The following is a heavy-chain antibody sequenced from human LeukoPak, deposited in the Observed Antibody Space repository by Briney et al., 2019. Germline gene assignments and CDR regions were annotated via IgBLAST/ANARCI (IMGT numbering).Heavy chain of an antibody. J-gene: IGHJ4*02. CDR2: ISGSGGST. CDR1: GFTFSSYA. V-gene: IGHV3-23*01. CDR3: TSYDFWSGYYTY. D-gene: IGHD3-3*01. Sequence: QPGGSLRLSCAASGFTFSSYAMSWVRQAPGKGLEWVSAISGSGGSTYYADSVKGRFTISRDNSKNTLYLQMNSLKTEDTAVYYCTSYDFWSGYYTYWGQGTLVTVSS.